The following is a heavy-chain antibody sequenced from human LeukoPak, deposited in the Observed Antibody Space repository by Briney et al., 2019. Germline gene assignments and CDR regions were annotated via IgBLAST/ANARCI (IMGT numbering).Heavy chain of an antibody. CDR2: ISYDGSNK. CDR3: AKDFYYYDSSGYPDFDY. CDR1: GFTFSSYG. J-gene: IGHJ4*02. V-gene: IGHV3-30*18. Sequence: GGSLRLSCAASGFTFSSYGMHWVRQAPGKGLEWVAVISYDGSNKYYADSVKGRFTISRDNSKNSLYLQMNSLRAEDTAVYYCAKDFYYYDSSGYPDFDYWGRGTLVTVSS. D-gene: IGHD3-22*01.